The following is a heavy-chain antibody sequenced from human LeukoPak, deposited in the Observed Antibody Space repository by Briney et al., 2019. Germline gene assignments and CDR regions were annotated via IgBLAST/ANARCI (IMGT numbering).Heavy chain of an antibody. V-gene: IGHV1-18*01. CDR3: ARTCSSSSCYMVH. D-gene: IGHD2-2*02. Sequence: ASVKVSCKASGYTFTSYGISWVRQAPGQGLEWRGGIRVYNANTNYAQNLQGRVTLTTDTSTSKAYMGLRSVRSDETALYYCARTCSSSSCYMVHWGEGTLVTVSS. J-gene: IGHJ4*02. CDR2: IRVYNANT. CDR1: GYTFTSYG.